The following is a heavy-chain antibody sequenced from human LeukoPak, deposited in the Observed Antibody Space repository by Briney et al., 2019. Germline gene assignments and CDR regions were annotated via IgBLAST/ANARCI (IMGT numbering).Heavy chain of an antibody. CDR1: GYRFTGYY. Sequence: ASVKVSCKTSGYRFTGYYMHWVRQAPGQGLEWMGWINPKSGDPIYVQKFQGRVTMTRDTSVSTAYMDLSSVTSDDTAVYFCAKSAGHCSNGICFTDYYMDVWGRGTTVTVSS. CDR2: INPKSGDP. J-gene: IGHJ6*03. CDR3: AKSAGHCSNGICFTDYYMDV. D-gene: IGHD2-8*01. V-gene: IGHV1-2*02.